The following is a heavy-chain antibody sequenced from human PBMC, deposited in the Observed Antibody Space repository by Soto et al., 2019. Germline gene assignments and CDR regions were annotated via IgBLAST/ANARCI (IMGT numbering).Heavy chain of an antibody. CDR1: GGSFSGYY. Sequence: ETLSLTCAVYGGSFSGYYWSWIRQPPGKGLEWIGEINHSGSTNYNPSLKSRVTISVDTSKNQFSLKLSSVTAADTAVYYCARGLGVVVPAAMTVSYYYYMDVWGKGTTVTVSS. J-gene: IGHJ6*03. CDR3: ARGLGVVVPAAMTVSYYYYMDV. V-gene: IGHV4-34*01. D-gene: IGHD2-2*01. CDR2: INHSGST.